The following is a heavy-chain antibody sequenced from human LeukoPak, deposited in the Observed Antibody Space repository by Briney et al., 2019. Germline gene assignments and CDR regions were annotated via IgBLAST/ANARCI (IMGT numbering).Heavy chain of an antibody. Sequence: PGGSLRLSXAASGFTSSSHDMNWIRQAPGKGLEWVSSITTATSSYIYYADSVKGRFTISRDNSKNTLYLQMNSLRAEDTAVYYCARASRWFGELSSYMDVWGKGTTVTVSS. CDR1: GFTSSSHD. J-gene: IGHJ6*03. CDR2: ITTATSSYI. V-gene: IGHV3-21*04. D-gene: IGHD3-10*01. CDR3: ARASRWFGELSSYMDV.